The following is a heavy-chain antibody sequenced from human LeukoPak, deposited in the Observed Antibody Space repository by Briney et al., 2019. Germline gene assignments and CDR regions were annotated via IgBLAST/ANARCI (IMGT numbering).Heavy chain of an antibody. CDR3: AKREQLVLIRYYYYYMDV. Sequence: GGSLRLSCAASGFTFSSYAMSWVRQAPGKGLEWVSAISGSGGSTYYADSVKGRFTISRDNSKNTLYLQMNSLRAEDTAVYYCAKREQLVLIRYYYYYMDVWGKGTTITVSS. CDR2: ISGSGGST. J-gene: IGHJ6*03. CDR1: GFTFSSYA. D-gene: IGHD6-13*01. V-gene: IGHV3-23*01.